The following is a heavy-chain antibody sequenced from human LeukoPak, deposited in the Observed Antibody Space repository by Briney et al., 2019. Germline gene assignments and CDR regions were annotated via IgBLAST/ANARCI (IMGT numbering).Heavy chain of an antibody. CDR1: GGTFSSYA. D-gene: IGHD2-2*01. V-gene: IGHV1-69*04. CDR3: ARDLCSSTSCPHRNWYFDL. CDR2: IIPIFGIA. J-gene: IGHJ2*01. Sequence: SVKVSCKASGGTFSSYAISWVRQAPGQGLDWMGRIIPIFGIANYAQKFQGRVTITADKSTSTAYMELSSLRSEDTAVYYCARDLCSSTSCPHRNWYFDLWGRGTLVTVSS.